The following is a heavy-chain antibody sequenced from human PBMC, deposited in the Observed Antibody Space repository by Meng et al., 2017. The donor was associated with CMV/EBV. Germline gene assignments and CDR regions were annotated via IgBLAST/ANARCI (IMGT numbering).Heavy chain of an antibody. J-gene: IGHJ5*02. CDR1: GGSISSGDYY. CDR2: IYYSRSH. V-gene: IGHV4-30-4*08. Sequence: VAVLGSGPGLLKPSQTLSLTGTVSGGSISSGDYYCGWIRQPPGKGLGWIGDIYYSRSHYDNPSLKRRVTISVDTSKNKFSLKLSSVTAADTAVYYCARVYCSGGSCYGNWFDPWGQGTLVTVSS. CDR3: ARVYCSGGSCYGNWFDP. D-gene: IGHD2-15*01.